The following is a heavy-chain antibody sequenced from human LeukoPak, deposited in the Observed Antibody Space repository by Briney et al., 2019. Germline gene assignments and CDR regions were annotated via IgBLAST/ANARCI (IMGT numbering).Heavy chain of an antibody. V-gene: IGHV7-4-1*02. D-gene: IGHD4-17*01. Sequence: ASVKVSCKASGYTFTTYAMNWVRQAPGQGLEWMGWINTNTGNPTYAQGFTGRFVFSLDTSVTTAYLQISSLKAEDTAVYYCARDKDYAAYAEFDPWGQGTLVTVSS. CDR2: INTNTGNP. J-gene: IGHJ5*02. CDR1: GYTFTTYA. CDR3: ARDKDYAAYAEFDP.